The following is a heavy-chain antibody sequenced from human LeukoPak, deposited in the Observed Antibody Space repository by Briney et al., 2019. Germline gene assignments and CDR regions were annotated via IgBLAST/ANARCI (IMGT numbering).Heavy chain of an antibody. J-gene: IGHJ3*02. CDR2: ISSSGSTI. CDR3: ARGTEWELLGGGGAFDI. CDR1: GFTFSSYS. V-gene: IGHV3-48*04. D-gene: IGHD1-26*01. Sequence: GGSLRLSCAASGFTFSSYSMNWVRQAPGKGLEWVSYISSSGSTIYCAASVKGRFTISRDNAKNSLYLQMNSLRAEDTAVYYCARGTEWELLGGGGAFDIWGQGTMVTVSS.